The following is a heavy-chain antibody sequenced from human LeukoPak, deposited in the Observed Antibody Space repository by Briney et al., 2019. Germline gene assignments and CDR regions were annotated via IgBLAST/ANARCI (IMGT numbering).Heavy chain of an antibody. D-gene: IGHD3-16*01. CDR2: ISGGGVTT. Sequence: GGSLRLSCAASGFTFSSYWMSWVRRAPGKGLEWVSGISGGGVTTYYADSVKGRFTISRDNSKNTLYLQMNSLRADDTAIYYCARNQQLGGHSYYYYGMDVWGQGTTVTVSS. V-gene: IGHV3-23*01. J-gene: IGHJ6*02. CDR3: ARNQQLGGHSYYYYGMDV. CDR1: GFTFSSYW.